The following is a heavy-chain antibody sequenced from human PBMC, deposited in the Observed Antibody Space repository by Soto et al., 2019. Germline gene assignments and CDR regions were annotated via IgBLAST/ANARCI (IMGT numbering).Heavy chain of an antibody. Sequence: GGSLRLSCAASGFTFSSSWMHWVRQPPGKGLVWVSRINSDGSSTTYADSVKGRFTISRDNAKNTLYMQLSSLRAEDTAVYYCARGSGYLDYWGQGALVTVSS. CDR1: GFTFSSSW. CDR2: INSDGSST. V-gene: IGHV3-74*01. J-gene: IGHJ4*02. D-gene: IGHD3-16*02. CDR3: ARGSGYLDY.